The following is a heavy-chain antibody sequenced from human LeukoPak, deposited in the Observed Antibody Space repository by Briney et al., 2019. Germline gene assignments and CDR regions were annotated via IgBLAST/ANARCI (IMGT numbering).Heavy chain of an antibody. CDR2: INPSGGST. CDR3: ARSYGCSGGSCYSTPEIGSAFDN. V-gene: IGHV1-46*01. D-gene: IGHD2-15*01. CDR1: GGTFSSYA. Sequence: ASVKVSCKASGGTFSSYAISWVRQAPGQGLEWMGIINPSGGSTSYAQKFQGRVTMTRDTSTSTVYMELSSLRSEDTAVYYCARSYGCSGGSCYSTPEIGSAFDNWGQGTMVTVSS. J-gene: IGHJ3*02.